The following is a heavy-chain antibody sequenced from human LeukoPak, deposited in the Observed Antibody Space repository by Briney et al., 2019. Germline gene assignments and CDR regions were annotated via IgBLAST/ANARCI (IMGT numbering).Heavy chain of an antibody. CDR1: GGTFSSYA. V-gene: IGHV1-69*06. Sequence: SVKVSCKASGGTFSSYAISWVRQAPGQGLEWMGGIIPIFGTANYAQKFQGRVTITADKSTSTAYMELSSLRSEDTALYYCARDADCSGENCFEYFPHWGQGTLVTVSS. CDR3: ARDADCSGENCFEYFPH. D-gene: IGHD2-15*01. CDR2: IIPIFGTA. J-gene: IGHJ1*01.